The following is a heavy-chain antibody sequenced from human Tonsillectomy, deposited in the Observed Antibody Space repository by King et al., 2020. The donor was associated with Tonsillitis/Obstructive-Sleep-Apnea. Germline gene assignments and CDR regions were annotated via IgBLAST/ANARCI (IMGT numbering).Heavy chain of an antibody. CDR2: IYSGGST. CDR3: VRAPSASFYMDV. D-gene: IGHD1-26*01. V-gene: IGHV3-66*01. CDR1: GFTVSSNS. J-gene: IGHJ6*03. Sequence: VQLVESGGGLVQPGGSLRLSCAASGFTVSSNSMDWVRQAPGKGLEWVSLIYSGGSTFYADSVKGRFTISRDNSKNTLYLQMNSLRAEDTAVYFCVRAPSASFYMDVWGKGTTVTVSS.